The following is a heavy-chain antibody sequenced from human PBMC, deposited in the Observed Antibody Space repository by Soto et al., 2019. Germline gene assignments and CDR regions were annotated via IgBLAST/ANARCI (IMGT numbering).Heavy chain of an antibody. CDR3: ARERPQGSYYNGGSDY. CDR2: ISYDGSNK. Sequence: GGSLRLSCAASGFTFSSYAMHWVRQAPGKGLEWVAVISYDGSNKYYADSVKGRFTISRDNSKNTLYLQMNSLRAEDTAVYYCARERPQGSYYNGGSDYWGQGTLVTVSS. CDR1: GFTFSSYA. V-gene: IGHV3-30-3*01. D-gene: IGHD3-10*01. J-gene: IGHJ4*02.